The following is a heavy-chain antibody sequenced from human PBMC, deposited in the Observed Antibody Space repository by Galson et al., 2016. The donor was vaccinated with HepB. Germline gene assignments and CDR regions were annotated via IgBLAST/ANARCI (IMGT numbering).Heavy chain of an antibody. Sequence: SLRLSCAASGFSFSSYWMTWVRQAPGKGLEWVANIKEDGSDKYYVDSVKDRFTISRDNAKNSLNLQMNSLRAEDTAVYYCARGVLTGVDYCDSWGQGVLVTVSS. CDR1: GFSFSSYW. D-gene: IGHD3-9*01. V-gene: IGHV3-7*01. J-gene: IGHJ4*02. CDR2: IKEDGSDK. CDR3: ARGVLTGVDYCDS.